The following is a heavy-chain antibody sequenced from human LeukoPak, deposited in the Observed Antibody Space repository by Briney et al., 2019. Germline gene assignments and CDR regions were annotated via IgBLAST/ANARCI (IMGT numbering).Heavy chain of an antibody. CDR2: MYYSGST. V-gene: IGHV4-31*03. CDR3: ATPYCGTISCLDVFDV. Sequence: SETLSLTCTVSGVSISSDKYYWSWIRQRPGKGLEWIGYMYYSGSTSYNPSPKSRASISIDGPKSQFSLRLTSVTAADTAVYYCATPYCGTISCLDVFDVWGQGTTVTVSS. D-gene: IGHD2-21*01. CDR1: GVSISSDKYY. J-gene: IGHJ3*01.